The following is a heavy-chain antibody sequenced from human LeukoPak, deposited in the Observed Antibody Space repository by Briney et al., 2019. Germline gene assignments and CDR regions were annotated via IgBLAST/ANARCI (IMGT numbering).Heavy chain of an antibody. J-gene: IGHJ4*02. CDR3: ARDEGYSSDFDY. D-gene: IGHD6-19*01. CDR1: GFTFSSYS. V-gene: IGHV3-21*01. Sequence: GGSLRLSCAASGFTFSSYSMNWVRQAPGKGLEWVSSISSSSSYIYYADSVKGRFTISRDNAKNSLCLQMNSLRAEDTAVYYCARDEGYSSDFDYWGQRTLVTVSS. CDR2: ISSSSSYI.